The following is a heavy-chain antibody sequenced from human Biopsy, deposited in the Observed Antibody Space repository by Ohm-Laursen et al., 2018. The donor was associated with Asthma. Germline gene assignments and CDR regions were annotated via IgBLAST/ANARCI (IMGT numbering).Heavy chain of an antibody. J-gene: IGHJ5*02. CDR2: INHSGST. CDR1: GRSFSGYY. D-gene: IGHD2-2*01. Sequence: DTLSLTCAVYGRSFSGYYWSWIRQPPGKGLEWTGEINHSGSTNYNPSFKSRVTISVDTSKNQFSLKLSSVTAADTAVYYCARAGQCSSTSCYNPGWFDPWGQGTLVTVSS. CDR3: ARAGQCSSTSCYNPGWFDP. V-gene: IGHV4-34*01.